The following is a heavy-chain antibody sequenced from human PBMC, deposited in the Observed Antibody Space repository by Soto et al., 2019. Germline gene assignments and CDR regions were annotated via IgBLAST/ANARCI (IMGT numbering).Heavy chain of an antibody. CDR3: ASDEIAAAGGGAFDI. CDR1: GFTFSSYG. Sequence: QVQLVESGGGVVQPGRSLRLSCAASGFTFSSYGMHWVRQAPGKGLEWVAVIWYDGSNKYYADSVKGRFTISRDNSKNPLYLQMNGLGAEDTAVYYCASDEIAAAGGGAFDIWGQGTMVTVSS. D-gene: IGHD6-25*01. CDR2: IWYDGSNK. J-gene: IGHJ3*02. V-gene: IGHV3-33*01.